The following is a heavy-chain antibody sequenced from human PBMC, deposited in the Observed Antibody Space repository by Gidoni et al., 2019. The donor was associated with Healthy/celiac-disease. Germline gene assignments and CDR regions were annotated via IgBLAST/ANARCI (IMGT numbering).Heavy chain of an antibody. CDR3: AREADFWSGYLSNDAFDI. CDR1: GGSISSGSYY. CDR2: IYTSGST. V-gene: IGHV4-61*02. Sequence: QVQLQESGPGLVKPSQTLSLTCTVSGGSISSGSYYWSWIRQPAGKGLEWIGRIYTSGSTNYNPPLKSRVTISVDTSKNQFSLKLSSVTAADTAVYYCAREADFWSGYLSNDAFDIWGQGTMVTVSS. J-gene: IGHJ3*02. D-gene: IGHD3-3*01.